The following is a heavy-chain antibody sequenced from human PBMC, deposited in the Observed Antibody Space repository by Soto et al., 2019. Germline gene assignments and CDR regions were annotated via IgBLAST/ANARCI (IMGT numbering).Heavy chain of an antibody. CDR3: ARGWTPMVRGVKRGWFDP. V-gene: IGHV4-34*01. CDR2: INHSGST. D-gene: IGHD3-10*01. Sequence: SETLSLTCAVYGGSFSGYYWSWIRQPPGKGLEWIGEINHSGSTNYNPSLKSRVTISVDTSKNQFSLKLSSVTAADTAVYYCARGWTPMVRGVKRGWFDPWGQGTLVTVS. J-gene: IGHJ5*02. CDR1: GGSFSGYY.